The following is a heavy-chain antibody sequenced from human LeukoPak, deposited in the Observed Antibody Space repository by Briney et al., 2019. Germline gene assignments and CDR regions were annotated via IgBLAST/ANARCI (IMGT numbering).Heavy chain of an antibody. CDR1: RDSVSSNSAA. Sequence: SQTLSLTCAISRDSVSSNSAAWNWIRQSPSRGLEWLGRTYYRSKWYNDYAVSVKSRITINPDTSKNQFSLQLNSVTPEDTAVYYCARDNILSVRPTGGRNYWFDPWGQGTLVTVSS. CDR2: TYYRSKWYN. V-gene: IGHV6-1*01. D-gene: IGHD3-9*01. CDR3: ARDNILSVRPTGGRNYWFDP. J-gene: IGHJ5*02.